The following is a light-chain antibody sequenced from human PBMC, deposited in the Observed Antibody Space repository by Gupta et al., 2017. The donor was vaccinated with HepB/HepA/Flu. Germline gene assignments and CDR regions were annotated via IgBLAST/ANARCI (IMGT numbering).Light chain of an antibody. Sequence: SELTPPHPVSVPLGQTSSITCSGDAFPKKYAYWYQQKPGQAPVLVIYKDSERPSGIPERFSGSSSGTTVTLTISGVQAEDEADYCCQSADSSGTYVVFGGGTKLTVL. V-gene: IGLV3-25*03. J-gene: IGLJ2*01. CDR3: QSADSSGTYVV. CDR2: KDS. CDR1: AFPKKY.